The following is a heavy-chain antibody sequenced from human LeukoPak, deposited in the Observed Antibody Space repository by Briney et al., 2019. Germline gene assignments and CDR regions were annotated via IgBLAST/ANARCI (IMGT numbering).Heavy chain of an antibody. CDR1: GFTFSNYN. V-gene: IGHV3-21*01. Sequence: GGSLRLSCAASGFTFSNYNMNWVRQAPGKGLEWVSSFLSSSGYIYYADSVKGRFTISRDNAKNSLYLQMNSLRAEDTAVYYCARDSSSPYWYFNLWGRGTLVTVSS. J-gene: IGHJ2*01. CDR2: FLSSSGYI. CDR3: ARDSSSPYWYFNL.